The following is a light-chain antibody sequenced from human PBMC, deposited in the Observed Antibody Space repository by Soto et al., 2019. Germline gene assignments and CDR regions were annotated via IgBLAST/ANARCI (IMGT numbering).Light chain of an antibody. CDR1: SWHSNYA. Sequence: QSALTQSPSTSASLGASVKLTCTLSSWHSNYAIAWHQQQPEKGPRYLMKLNRDGSHSKGDGIPNRFSGSSSGAERYLTISSLQSEDEADYYCQTWGTGIVIFGGGTKLTVL. CDR3: QTWGTGIVI. J-gene: IGLJ2*01. CDR2: LNRDGSH. V-gene: IGLV4-69*01.